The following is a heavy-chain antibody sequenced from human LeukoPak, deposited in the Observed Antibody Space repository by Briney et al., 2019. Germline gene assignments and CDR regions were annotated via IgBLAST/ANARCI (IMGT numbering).Heavy chain of an antibody. CDR1: GYSISSGDY. D-gene: IGHD6-19*01. CDR2: IYHSGST. CDR3: ARGSYSSGWYRGVYYFDY. J-gene: IGHJ4*02. V-gene: IGHV4-38-2*01. Sequence: SETLSLTCAVSGYSISSGDYWGWIRQPPGKGLEWISNIYHSGSTYYNPSLKSRVTISVDTSKNQFSLKVYSVTAADTAMYYCARGSYSSGWYRGVYYFDYWGQGILVTVSS.